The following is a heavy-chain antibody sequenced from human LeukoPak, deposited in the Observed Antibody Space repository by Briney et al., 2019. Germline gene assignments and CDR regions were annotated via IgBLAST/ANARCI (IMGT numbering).Heavy chain of an antibody. D-gene: IGHD6-6*01. V-gene: IGHV3-64*01. CDR2: ITNNGGTT. Sequence: GGSLRLSCAASGFTFSSYAMHWVRQAPGKGLEYVSAITNNGGTTYYANSVKGRFTISRDNSKNTLYLQMGSLKGDDMAVYYCVREKLGYDYWGQGTLVTVSS. CDR3: VREKLGYDY. J-gene: IGHJ4*02. CDR1: GFTFSSYA.